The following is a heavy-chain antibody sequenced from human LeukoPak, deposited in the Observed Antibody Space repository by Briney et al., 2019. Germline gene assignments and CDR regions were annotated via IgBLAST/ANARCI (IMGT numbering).Heavy chain of an antibody. CDR2: IKQDGSEK. D-gene: IGHD6-19*01. V-gene: IGHV3-7*01. J-gene: IGHJ6*02. CDR1: GFTFSSYW. CDR3: ARDSGQWPTSYFYYYGMDV. Sequence: GGSLRLSCAASGFTFSSYWMSWVRQAPGKGLEWVANIKQDGSEKYYVDSVKGRFTTSRDNAKNSLYLHVTSLRAEDTPVYYSARDSGQWPTSYFYYYGMDVWGQGTPVTVSS.